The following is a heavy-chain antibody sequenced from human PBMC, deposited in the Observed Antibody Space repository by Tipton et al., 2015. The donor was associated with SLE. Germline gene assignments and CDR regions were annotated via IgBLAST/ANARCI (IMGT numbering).Heavy chain of an antibody. D-gene: IGHD5-12*01. CDR2: IYYSGNT. Sequence: TLSLTCTVSGGSISSGGYYWSWIRQHPGKGLEWIGYIYYSGNTYYNPSLESRVTISVDTSKSQFSLKLSSVTAADTAVYYCARGWGYDSLYYYYGMDVWGQGTTVTVSS. CDR1: GGSISSGGYY. V-gene: IGHV4-31*03. CDR3: ARGWGYDSLYYYYGMDV. J-gene: IGHJ6*02.